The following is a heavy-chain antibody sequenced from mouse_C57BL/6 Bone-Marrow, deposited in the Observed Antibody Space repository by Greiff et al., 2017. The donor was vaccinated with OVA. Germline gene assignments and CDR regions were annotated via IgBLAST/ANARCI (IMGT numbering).Heavy chain of an antibody. CDR2: SRNKANDYTT. V-gene: IGHV7-1*01. J-gene: IGHJ1*03. D-gene: IGHD4-1*01. Sequence: EVKLMESGGGLVQSGRSLRLSCATSGFTFSDFYMEWFRQAPGKGLEWIAASRNKANDYTTEYSASVKGRFIVSRDTSQSILYLQMNALRAEDTAIYYCARDNWDWYFDVWGTGTTVTVSS. CDR3: ARDNWDWYFDV. CDR1: GFTFSDFY.